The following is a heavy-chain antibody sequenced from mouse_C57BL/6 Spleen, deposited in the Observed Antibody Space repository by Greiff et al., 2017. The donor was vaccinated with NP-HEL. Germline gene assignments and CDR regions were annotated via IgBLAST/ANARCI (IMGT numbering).Heavy chain of an antibody. Sequence: QVQLKESGAELARPGASVKLSCKASGYTFTSYGISWVKQRTGQGLEWIGEIYPRSGNTYYNEKFKGKATLTADKSSSTAYMELRSLTSEDSAVYFCARWHYYGSSSYYFDYWGQGTTLTVSS. CDR2: IYPRSGNT. CDR1: GYTFTSYG. J-gene: IGHJ2*01. CDR3: ARWHYYGSSSYYFDY. D-gene: IGHD1-1*01. V-gene: IGHV1-81*01.